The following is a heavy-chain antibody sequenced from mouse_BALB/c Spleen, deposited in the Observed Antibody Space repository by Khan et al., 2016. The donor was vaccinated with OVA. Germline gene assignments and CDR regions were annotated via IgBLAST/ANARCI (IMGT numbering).Heavy chain of an antibody. CDR3: ARDRIDY. CDR2: INPSSGHT. CDR1: GYTFSNYW. V-gene: IGHV1-7*01. Sequence: VQLQESGAELAKPGASVKMSCKASGYTFSNYWIHWVKQRPGQGLEWIGYINPSSGHTYYNQTFNDKATLTTDKSSSTAYMQLSSLTSEDSAVYYCARDRIDYWGRGTTLTVSS. J-gene: IGHJ2*01.